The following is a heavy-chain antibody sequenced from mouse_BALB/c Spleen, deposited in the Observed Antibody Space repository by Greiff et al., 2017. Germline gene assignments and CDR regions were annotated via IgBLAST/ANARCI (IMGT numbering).Heavy chain of an antibody. V-gene: IGHV5-17*02. Sequence: VESGGGLVQPGGSRKLSCAASGFTFSSFGMHWVRQAPEKGLEWVAYISSGSSTIYYADTVKGRFTISRDNPKNTLFLQMTSLRSEDTAMYYCARDYRYGDFDYWGQGTTLTVSS. CDR2: ISSGSSTI. CDR1: GFTFSSFG. D-gene: IGHD2-14*01. CDR3: ARDYRYGDFDY. J-gene: IGHJ2*01.